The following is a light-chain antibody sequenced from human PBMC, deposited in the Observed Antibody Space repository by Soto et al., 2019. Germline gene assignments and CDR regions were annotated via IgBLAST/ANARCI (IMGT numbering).Light chain of an antibody. CDR1: SSNIGNNA. Sequence: QSVLTQPPSVSEAPRQRVTISCSGSSSNIGNNAVNWYQQLPGKAPKLLIYYDDLLPSGVSDRFSGSKSGTSASLAISGLQSEDDADYYCAAWDDSLNGPGVFGGGTKLTVL. J-gene: IGLJ3*02. V-gene: IGLV1-36*01. CDR2: YDD. CDR3: AAWDDSLNGPGV.